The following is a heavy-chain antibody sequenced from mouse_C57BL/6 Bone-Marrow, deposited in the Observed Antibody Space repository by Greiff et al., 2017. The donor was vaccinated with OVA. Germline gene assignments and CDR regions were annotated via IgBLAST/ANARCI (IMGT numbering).Heavy chain of an antibody. J-gene: IGHJ4*01. V-gene: IGHV1-81*01. CDR1: GYTFTSYG. CDR2: IYPRSGNT. CDR3: ARDGYYSGYAMDY. Sequence: VQLVESGAELARPGASVKLSCKASGYTFTSYGISWVKQRTGQGLEWIGAIYPRSGNTYYNEKFKGKATLTADKSSSTAYMELRSLTSEDSAVYFCARDGYYSGYAMDYWGQGTSVTVSS. D-gene: IGHD2-3*01.